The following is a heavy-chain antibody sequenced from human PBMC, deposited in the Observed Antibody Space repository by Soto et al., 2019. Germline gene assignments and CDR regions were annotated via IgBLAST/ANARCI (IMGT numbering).Heavy chain of an antibody. J-gene: IGHJ4*02. CDR1: GGSISSYY. CDR3: GRRVITFGGVIASYDY. D-gene: IGHD3-16*02. V-gene: IGHV4-59*08. CDR2: IYYSGST. Sequence: SSETLSLTCTVSGGSISSYYWSWIRQPPGKGLEWIGYIYYSGSTNYNPSLKSRVAISVDTSKNQFSLKLSSVTAADTAVYYCGRRVITFGGVIASYDYWGQGTLVTVSS.